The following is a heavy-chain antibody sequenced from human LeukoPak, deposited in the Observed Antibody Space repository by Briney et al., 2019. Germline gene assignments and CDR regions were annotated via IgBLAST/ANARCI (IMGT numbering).Heavy chain of an antibody. CDR2: IKPGGDST. CDR1: GYTFTNYY. D-gene: IGHD5-24*01. Sequence: GASVKVSCKASGYTFTNYYIHWVRQAPGQGLEWMGVIKPGGDSTSSARIFQGRVYMTSDTSTSTVYMELSGLRSDDTAVYYCARVRDRYNDAYDVWGQGTMVTVPS. V-gene: IGHV1-46*01. CDR3: ARVRDRYNDAYDV. J-gene: IGHJ3*01.